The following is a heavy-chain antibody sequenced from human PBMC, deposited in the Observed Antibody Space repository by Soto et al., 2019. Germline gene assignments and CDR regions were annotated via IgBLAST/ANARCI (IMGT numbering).Heavy chain of an antibody. CDR1: GGSISSGGYY. J-gene: IGHJ6*03. CDR2: IYYSGST. V-gene: IGHV4-31*03. CDR3: ASSKDDFWSGNHYYMDV. Sequence: SETLSLTCTVSGGSISSGGYYWSWIRQHPGKGLEWIGYIYYSGSTYYNPSLKSRVTISVDTSKNQFSLKLSSVTAADTAVYYCASSKDDFWSGNHYYMDVWGKGTTVTVSS. D-gene: IGHD3-3*01.